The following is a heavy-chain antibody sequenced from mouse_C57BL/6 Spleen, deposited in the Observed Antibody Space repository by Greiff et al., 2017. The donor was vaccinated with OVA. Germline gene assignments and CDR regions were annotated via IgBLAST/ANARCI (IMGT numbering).Heavy chain of an antibody. CDR1: GYAFSSSW. CDR3: ARGSRGFAY. CDR2: IYPGDGDT. V-gene: IGHV1-82*01. Sequence: VQLQQSGPELVKPGASVKISCKASGYAFSSSWMKWVKQRPGKGLEWIGRIYPGDGDTNYNGKFKGKATLTADKSSSTAYMQLSSLTSEDSAVYFCARGSRGFAYWGQGTLVTVSA. J-gene: IGHJ3*01. D-gene: IGHD3-1*01.